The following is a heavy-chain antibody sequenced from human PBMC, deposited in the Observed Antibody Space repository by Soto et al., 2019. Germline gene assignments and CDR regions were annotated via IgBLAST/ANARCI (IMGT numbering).Heavy chain of an antibody. J-gene: IGHJ5*02. D-gene: IGHD3-10*01. CDR2: IGTAGDT. CDR1: GSPFRNTD. Sequence: EVQLVESGGGLVQPGGSLSLSCEAPGSPFRNTDMHWFRQATGKGLEWVSAIGTAGDTYYAGSVKGRFTISRENAKNSLYLQMNSLRAGDTAVYYCARGVTMVRGVIIDWFDPWGQGTLVTVSS. CDR3: ARGVTMVRGVIIDWFDP. V-gene: IGHV3-13*04.